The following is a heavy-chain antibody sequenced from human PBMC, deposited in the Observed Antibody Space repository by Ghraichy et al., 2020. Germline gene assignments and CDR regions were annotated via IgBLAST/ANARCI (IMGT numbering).Heavy chain of an antibody. CDR1: GGTFSNYG. V-gene: IGHV1-69*13. J-gene: IGHJ4*02. Sequence: SVKVSCKSSGGTFSNYGINWVRQAPGQGLEWMGGIIPLFSTRNYAQKFKGRVTIIADDSTSTAYMELSSLKSEDTAVYYCATRLACSDGSCHLPRYFDSWGQGALVTVS. D-gene: IGHD2-15*01. CDR2: IIPLFSTR. CDR3: ATRLACSDGSCHLPRYFDS.